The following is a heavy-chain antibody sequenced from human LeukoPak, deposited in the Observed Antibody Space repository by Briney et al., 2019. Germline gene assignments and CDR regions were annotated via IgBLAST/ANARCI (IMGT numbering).Heavy chain of an antibody. D-gene: IGHD4-11*01. CDR2: IIPIFGTA. CDR1: GYTFTGYY. V-gene: IGHV1-69*13. Sequence: ASVKVSCKASGYTFTGYYMHWVRQAPGQGLEWMGGIIPIFGTANYAQKFQGRVTITADESTSTAYMELSSLRSEDTAVYYCARSYAPATVTYYYMDVWGKGTTVTVSS. J-gene: IGHJ6*03. CDR3: ARSYAPATVTYYYMDV.